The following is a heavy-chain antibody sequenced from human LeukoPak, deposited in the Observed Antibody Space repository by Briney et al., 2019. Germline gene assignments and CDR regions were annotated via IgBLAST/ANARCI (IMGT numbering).Heavy chain of an antibody. J-gene: IGHJ3*02. CDR2: IYYSGST. V-gene: IGHV4-59*12. CDR3: ARDYGANIAFDI. D-gene: IGHD2/OR15-2a*01. Sequence: SETLSLTCTVSGGSISNYYWSWIRQPPGKGLQWIGYIYYSGSTNYNPSLKSRVTISVDTSKNQFSLKLSSVTAADTAVYYCARDYGANIAFDIWGQGTMVTVSS. CDR1: GGSISNYY.